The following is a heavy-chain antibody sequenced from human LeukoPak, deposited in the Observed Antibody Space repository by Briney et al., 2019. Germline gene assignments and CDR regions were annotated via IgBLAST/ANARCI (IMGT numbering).Heavy chain of an antibody. D-gene: IGHD3-22*01. J-gene: IGHJ6*02. CDR1: GYTFTRYA. Sequence: ASVKVSCKASGYTFTRYAMNWVRQAPGQGLEWMGWINTNTGNPTYAQGFTGRFVFSLDTSVSTAYLQISSLKAEDTAVYYCASSWAYDSSVWYYYGMDVWGQGTTVTVSS. V-gene: IGHV7-4-1*02. CDR2: INTNTGNP. CDR3: ASSWAYDSSVWYYYGMDV.